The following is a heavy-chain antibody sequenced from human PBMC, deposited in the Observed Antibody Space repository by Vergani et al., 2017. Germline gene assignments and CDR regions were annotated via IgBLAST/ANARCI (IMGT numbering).Heavy chain of an antibody. CDR3: AKDNGPSYYDSSGYCDY. Sequence: VELLESGGGLAQPGGSLRLSCAASGFTFTNFAMTWVRQAPGEGLEWVSGISGRGGFTYYADSVKGRFTISRDNSKNTMFLQMNNLRAEDTAVYYCAKDNGPSYYDSSGYCDYWGQGTLVTVSS. CDR1: GFTFTNFA. V-gene: IGHV3-23*01. D-gene: IGHD3-22*01. CDR2: ISGRGGFT. J-gene: IGHJ4*01.